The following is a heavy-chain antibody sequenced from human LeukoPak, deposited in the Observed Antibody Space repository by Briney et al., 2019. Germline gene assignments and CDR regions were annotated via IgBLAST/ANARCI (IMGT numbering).Heavy chain of an antibody. J-gene: IGHJ4*02. D-gene: IGHD3-16*01. CDR3: AKLWGRHVWSFDY. V-gene: IGHV3-23*01. CDR1: GFTFSDYA. CDR2: IFKTGDTA. Sequence: GGSLRLSCAASGFTFSDYAMSWVRQAPGKGLEWVSTIFKTGDTAHYADIVRGRFTISGDNSKNTLSLQMNSLRAEDTAIYYCAKLWGRHVWSFDYWGQGALVTVSS.